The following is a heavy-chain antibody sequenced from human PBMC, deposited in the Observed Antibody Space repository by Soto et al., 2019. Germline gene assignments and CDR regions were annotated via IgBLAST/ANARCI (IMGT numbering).Heavy chain of an antibody. D-gene: IGHD3-10*01. J-gene: IGHJ6*02. Sequence: ASVKVSCKASGGTFSSYAISWVRQAPGQGLEWMGGIIPIFGTANYAQKFQGRVTITADKSTSTAYMELSSLRSEDTAVYYCARDMPNVLLWFGELLPRYYYYGMDVWGQGTTVTVSS. V-gene: IGHV1-69*06. CDR2: IIPIFGTA. CDR1: GGTFSSYA. CDR3: ARDMPNVLLWFGELLPRYYYYGMDV.